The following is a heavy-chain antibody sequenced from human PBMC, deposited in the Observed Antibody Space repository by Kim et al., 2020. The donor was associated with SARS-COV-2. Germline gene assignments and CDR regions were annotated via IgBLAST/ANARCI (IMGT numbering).Heavy chain of an antibody. CDR1: GFTFSNAW. CDR2: IKSKTDGGTT. V-gene: IGHV3-15*01. Sequence: GGSLRLSCAASGFTFSNAWMSWVRQAPGKGLEWVGRIKSKTDGGTTDYAAPVKGRFTISRDDSKNTLYLQMNSLKTEDTAVYYCTTGPLRIAAAGYFDYWGQGTPVTVSS. CDR3: TTGPLRIAAAGYFDY. J-gene: IGHJ4*02. D-gene: IGHD6-13*01.